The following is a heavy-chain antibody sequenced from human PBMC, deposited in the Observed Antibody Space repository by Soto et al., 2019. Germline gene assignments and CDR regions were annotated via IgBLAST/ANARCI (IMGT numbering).Heavy chain of an antibody. CDR3: AREVQVHTPAFVY. V-gene: IGHV1-69*19. J-gene: IGHJ4*02. CDR2: ISPMFGAA. D-gene: IGHD3-10*01. CDR1: GGTFNTYA. Sequence: QVQLVQSGAEMKKPGSSVKVSCQSSGGTFNTYAMNWVRQAPGQVPEWMGDISPMFGAANYAPKFKGRVTITADESTGTSYVQLSRLPSEDTALYSCAREVQVHTPAFVYWGQGTLVTVSS.